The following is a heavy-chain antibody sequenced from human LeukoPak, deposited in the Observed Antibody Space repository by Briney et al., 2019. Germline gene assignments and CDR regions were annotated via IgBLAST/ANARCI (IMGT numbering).Heavy chain of an antibody. V-gene: IGHV3-30*02. J-gene: IGHJ3*02. CDR3: ARDRQGLSNAFDI. CDR2: IRYDGSNK. D-gene: IGHD2/OR15-2a*01. Sequence: GGSLGLSGAGSGFTFSSYAMPWFRKAPGKGLEGVAFIRYDGSNKYYADSVKGRFTISRDNSKNTLYLQMNSLRAEDTAVYYCARDRQGLSNAFDIWGQGTMVTVSS. CDR1: GFTFSSYA.